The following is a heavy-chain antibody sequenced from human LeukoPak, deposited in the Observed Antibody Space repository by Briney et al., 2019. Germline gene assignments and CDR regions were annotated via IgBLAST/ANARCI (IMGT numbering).Heavy chain of an antibody. D-gene: IGHD3-10*01. CDR3: ARDYGSGSYPIDY. CDR1: GFTFSNAW. J-gene: IGHJ4*02. Sequence: GGSLRLSCAASGFTFSNAWMTWVRQAPGKGLEWVSSISSSSYIYYADSVKGRFTISRDNAKNSLYLQMNSLRAEDTAVYYCARDYGSGSYPIDYWGQGTLVTVSS. V-gene: IGHV3-69-1*01. CDR2: ISSSSYI.